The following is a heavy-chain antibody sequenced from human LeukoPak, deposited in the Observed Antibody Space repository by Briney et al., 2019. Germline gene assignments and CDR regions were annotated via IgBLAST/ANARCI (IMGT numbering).Heavy chain of an antibody. J-gene: IGHJ4*02. CDR2: IYTSGST. CDR1: GGSISSYY. D-gene: IGHD2-2*01. CDR3: ARDARCSSTSCNNHVSYYFDY. Sequence: SETLSLTCTVSGGSISSYYWSWIRQPAGKGLEWIGRIYTSGSTNYNPSLKSRVTMSVDTSKNQFSLKLSSVTAADTAVYYCARDARCSSTSCNNHVSYYFDYWGQGTLVTVSS. V-gene: IGHV4-4*07.